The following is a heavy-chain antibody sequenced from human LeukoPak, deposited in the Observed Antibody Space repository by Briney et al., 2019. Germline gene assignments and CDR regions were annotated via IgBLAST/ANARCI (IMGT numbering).Heavy chain of an antibody. Sequence: SETPSLTCTVSGGSISSYYWSWIRQPPGKGLEWIAYIHSSGSTNYSPSLKSRITISVDTSRNQFSLKLSSVTAADTAVYYCARTVAHGSADHWGQGTPVTVSS. CDR3: ARTVAHGSADH. CDR1: GGSISSYY. V-gene: IGHV4-59*01. D-gene: IGHD5-24*01. CDR2: IHSSGST. J-gene: IGHJ4*02.